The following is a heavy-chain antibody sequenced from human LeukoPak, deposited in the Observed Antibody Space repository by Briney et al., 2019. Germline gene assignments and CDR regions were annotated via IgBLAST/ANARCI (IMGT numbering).Heavy chain of an antibody. CDR2: VYSNGIS. CDR3: ARDNQRISKGPPPRQYYLGLDV. V-gene: IGHV4-4*07. D-gene: IGHD2-2*01. CDR1: GVSVSPYH. Sequence: ASETLSLTCFVSGVSVSPYHWTWIRQSAGEGLEWIGRVYSNGISTYNPSLKTRVAISVDPSNNQVSLRLTSVTAADTAVYFCARDNQRISKGPPPRQYYLGLDVWGQGTTVTVSS. J-gene: IGHJ6*02.